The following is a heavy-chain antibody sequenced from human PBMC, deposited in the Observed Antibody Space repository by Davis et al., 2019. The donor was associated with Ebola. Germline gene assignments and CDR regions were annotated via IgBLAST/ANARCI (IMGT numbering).Heavy chain of an antibody. CDR1: GFTFSSYW. CDR3: AKVRYYSGWYDVGYFDY. D-gene: IGHD6-19*01. Sequence: GESLKISCAASGFTFSSYWMSWVRQAPGKGLEWVANIKQDGSEKYYVDSVKGRFTISRDDSNNTLYLQMSGLRAEDTAIYYCAKVRYYSGWYDVGYFDYWGQGTMVTVSS. J-gene: IGHJ4*02. CDR2: IKQDGSEK. V-gene: IGHV3-7*01.